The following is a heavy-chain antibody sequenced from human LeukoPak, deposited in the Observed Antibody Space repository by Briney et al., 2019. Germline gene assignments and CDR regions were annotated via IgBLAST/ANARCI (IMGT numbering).Heavy chain of an antibody. D-gene: IGHD5-18*01. Sequence: GGSLRLSCAASGFTVSSNYMSWVRQAPGKGLVWVSRIDSGGSGISYADSVKGRFTISRDNAKNTLYLQMDSLRVEDTAVYYCARGPAGNSYGSLWGQGTLVTVSS. J-gene: IGHJ4*02. V-gene: IGHV3-74*01. CDR2: IDSGGSGI. CDR3: ARGPAGNSYGSL. CDR1: GFTVSSNY.